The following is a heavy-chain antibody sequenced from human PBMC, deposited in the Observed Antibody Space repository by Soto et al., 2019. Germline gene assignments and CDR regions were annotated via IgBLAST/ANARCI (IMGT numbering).Heavy chain of an antibody. CDR1: GFTFNYYW. V-gene: IGHV3-74*01. J-gene: IGHJ3*01. CDR2: IHSDGSTT. CDR3: VRGDKGGFDL. D-gene: IGHD2-21*02. Sequence: EVQLVESEGGLVQRGGSLRLSCAASGFTFNYYWMHWVRQAPRQGLVWVSHIHSDGSTTTYADSVKGRFTISRDNAKNTLYLQMNRLRAEDTAVYYCVRGDKGGFDLWGQGTTVTVSS.